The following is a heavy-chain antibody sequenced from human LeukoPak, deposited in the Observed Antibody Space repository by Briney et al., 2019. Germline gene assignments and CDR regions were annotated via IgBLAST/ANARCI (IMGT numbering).Heavy chain of an antibody. CDR2: ISAYNGNT. J-gene: IGHJ4*02. V-gene: IGHV1-18*01. CDR1: GYTFTSYG. Sequence: ASVKVSCKASGYTFTSYGVSWVRQAPGQGLEWMGWISAYNGNTNYAQKLQGRVTMTTDTSTSTAYMELRSLRSDDTAVYYCERVLTIMVRGVGFDYWGQGTLVTVSS. CDR3: ERVLTIMVRGVGFDY. D-gene: IGHD3-10*01.